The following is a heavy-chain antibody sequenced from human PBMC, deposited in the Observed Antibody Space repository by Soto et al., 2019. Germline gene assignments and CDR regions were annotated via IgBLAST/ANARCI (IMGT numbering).Heavy chain of an antibody. Sequence: QVQLQESGPGLVKPSQTLSLTCTVSGGSISSGGYYWSWIRQHPGKGLEWIGNIYYSGSTYYNPSLKSRVTLSVDTSKNQFSLKLSSVTAADTAVYYCARGPYNYYGSGSYDYWGQGTLVTVSS. CDR2: IYYSGST. CDR3: ARGPYNYYGSGSYDY. CDR1: GGSISSGGYY. V-gene: IGHV4-31*03. J-gene: IGHJ4*02. D-gene: IGHD3-10*01.